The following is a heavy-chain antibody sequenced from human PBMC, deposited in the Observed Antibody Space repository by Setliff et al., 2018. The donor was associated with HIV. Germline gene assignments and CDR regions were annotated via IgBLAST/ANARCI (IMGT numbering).Heavy chain of an antibody. J-gene: IGHJ6*03. CDR2: IYHSGST. CDR3: ARHPSGWLMAFYMDV. Sequence: PSETLSLTCAVSAYSISSGYYWGWIRQPPGKGLEWIGSIYHSGSTYYNPSLKSRVTISVDTSKNQFSLKLSSVTAADTAVYYCARHPSGWLMAFYMDVWGKGTTVTVSS. V-gene: IGHV4-38-2*01. CDR1: AYSISSGYY. D-gene: IGHD3-22*01.